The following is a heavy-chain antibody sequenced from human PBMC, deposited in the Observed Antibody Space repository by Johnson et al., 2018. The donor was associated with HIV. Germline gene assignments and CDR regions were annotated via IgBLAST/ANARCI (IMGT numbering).Heavy chain of an antibody. Sequence: QVQLVESGGGLVQPGGSLRLSCAASGFTVSSNYMSWVRQAPGKGLEWVSGISWNSGNIDYVDSVKGRFTISRDNAKNSLYLQMYSLRVEDTALYYCARDGRDLATRGGFDIWGQGTMVTVSS. V-gene: IGHV3-11*05. CDR3: ARDGRDLATRGGFDI. D-gene: IGHD5-24*01. CDR2: ISWNSGNI. CDR1: GFTVSSNY. J-gene: IGHJ3*02.